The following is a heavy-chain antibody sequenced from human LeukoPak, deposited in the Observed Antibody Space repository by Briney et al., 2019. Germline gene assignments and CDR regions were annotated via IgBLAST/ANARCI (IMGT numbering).Heavy chain of an antibody. CDR2: IYHSGST. D-gene: IGHD2-15*01. CDR3: ARSYSDAFDI. Sequence: PSETLSLTCTVSGYSISSGYYWGWIRQPPGKGLEWIGSIYHSGSTYYNPSLKSRVTISVDTSKNQFSLKLSSVTAADTAVYYCARSYSDAFDIWGQGTMVTVSS. V-gene: IGHV4-38-2*02. CDR1: GYSISSGYY. J-gene: IGHJ3*02.